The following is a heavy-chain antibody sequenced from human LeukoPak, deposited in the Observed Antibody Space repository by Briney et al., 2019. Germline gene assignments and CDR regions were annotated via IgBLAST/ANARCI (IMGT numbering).Heavy chain of an antibody. Sequence: GGSLRLSCAASGFTFSNYWMHWVRQGPGKGLVWVSRINSDGSSTSYADSVKGRFTISRDNAKNTLYLQMNSLRAEDTAVYYCARGLAAAKITPYSYWGQGTLVTVSS. J-gene: IGHJ4*02. CDR1: GFTFSNYW. D-gene: IGHD2-15*01. CDR2: INSDGSST. V-gene: IGHV3-74*01. CDR3: ARGLAAAKITPYSY.